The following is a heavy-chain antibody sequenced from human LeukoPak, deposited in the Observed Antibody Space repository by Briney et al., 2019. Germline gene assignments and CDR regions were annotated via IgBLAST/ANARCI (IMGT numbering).Heavy chain of an antibody. D-gene: IGHD7-27*01. CDR2: INPTSGGT. V-gene: IGHV1-2*02. CDR3: ARGDGDGPARRAFDI. J-gene: IGHJ3*02. CDR1: GYTFTGYY. Sequence: GASVKVSCKASGYTFTGYYIHWVRQAPGQGLEWMGWINPTSGGTNYVQKFQGRVTMTRDRSISTAYMELSRVTSDDTAVYYCARGDGDGPARRAFDIWGQGTMVTVSS.